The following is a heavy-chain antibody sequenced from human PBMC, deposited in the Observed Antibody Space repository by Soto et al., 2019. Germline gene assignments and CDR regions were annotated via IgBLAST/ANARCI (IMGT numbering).Heavy chain of an antibody. J-gene: IGHJ5*02. D-gene: IGHD6-19*01. CDR1: GYTFTGYY. V-gene: IGHV1-2*02. CDR2: INPNSGGT. CDR3: ARGPIAVAGTVWFDP. Sequence: ASAKVSCKASGYTFTGYYMHWVRQAPGQGLEWMGWINPNSGGTNYAQKFQGRVTTTRDTSISTAYMELSRLRADDTAVYYCARGPIAVAGTVWFDPWGQGTLVTVSS.